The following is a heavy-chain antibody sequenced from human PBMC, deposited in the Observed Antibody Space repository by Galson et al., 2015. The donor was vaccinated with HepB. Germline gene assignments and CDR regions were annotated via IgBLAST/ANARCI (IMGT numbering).Heavy chain of an antibody. D-gene: IGHD2-15*01. J-gene: IGHJ4*02. V-gene: IGHV1-8*01. CDR2: MNPNSGNT. Sequence: SVKVSCKASGYTFTSYDINWVRQATGQGLEWMGWMNPNSGNTGYAQKFQGRVTMTRNTSISTAYMELSSLRSEDMAVYYCARGDKWRATRRGDDYWGQGTLVTVSS. CDR3: ARGDKWRATRRGDDY. CDR1: GYTFTSYD.